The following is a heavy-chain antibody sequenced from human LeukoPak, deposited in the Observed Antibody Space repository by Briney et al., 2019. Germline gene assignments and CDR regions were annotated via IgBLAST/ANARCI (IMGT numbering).Heavy chain of an antibody. J-gene: IGHJ4*02. D-gene: IGHD1-7*01. CDR1: GFTFSSYA. CDR2: ISGSGGST. Sequence: GGSLRLSCAASGFTFSSYAMSWVRQAPGKGLEWVSAISGSGGSTYYADSVKGRFTISRDNSKNTLYLQMNSLRAEDTAVYYCARWEIRGTAHQLDYWGQGTLVTVSS. V-gene: IGHV3-23*01. CDR3: ARWEIRGTAHQLDY.